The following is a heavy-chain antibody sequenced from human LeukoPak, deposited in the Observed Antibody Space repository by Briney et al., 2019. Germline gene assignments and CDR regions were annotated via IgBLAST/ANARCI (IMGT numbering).Heavy chain of an antibody. D-gene: IGHD1-1*01. CDR3: ARAFAKTTTARHMLFPNFDY. J-gene: IGHJ4*02. V-gene: IGHV1-18*01. CDR1: GGTFSSYG. CDR2: ISAYNDNT. Sequence: GASVKVSCKASGGTFSSYGISWVRQAPGQGLEWMGWISAYNDNTNYAQKFQGRVTMTTDTSTSTAYMELTSLRSDDTAVYYCARAFAKTTTARHMLFPNFDYWGQGTLVTVSS.